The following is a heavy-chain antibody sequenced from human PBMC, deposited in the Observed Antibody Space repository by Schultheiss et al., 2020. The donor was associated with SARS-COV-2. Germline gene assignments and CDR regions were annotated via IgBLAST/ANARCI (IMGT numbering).Heavy chain of an antibody. CDR2: ISGSGGST. CDR3: ARAGRGGDWSRTLGY. CDR1: GFTVSSNY. Sequence: GGSLRLSCAASGFTVSSNYMSWVRQAPGKGLEWVSAISGSGGSTYYADSVKGRFTISRDNSKNTLYLQMNSLRAEDTAVYYCARAGRGGDWSRTLGYWGQGTLVTVSS. D-gene: IGHD2-21*02. J-gene: IGHJ4*02. V-gene: IGHV3-53*01.